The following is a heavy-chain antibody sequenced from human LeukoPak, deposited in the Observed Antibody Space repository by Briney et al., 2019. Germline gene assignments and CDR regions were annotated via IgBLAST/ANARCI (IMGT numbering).Heavy chain of an antibody. D-gene: IGHD2-15*01. CDR3: ARAGVAATSFDY. V-gene: IGHV4-61*01. CDR1: GGSFSSGSYY. Sequence: SETLSLTCTVSGGSFSSGSYYWSWIRQPPGTGLEWIGYIYYSGSTNYNPSPKSRVTISVDTSKNQFSLKLSSVTAADTAVYYCARAGVAATSFDYWGQGTLVTVSS. CDR2: IYYSGST. J-gene: IGHJ4*02.